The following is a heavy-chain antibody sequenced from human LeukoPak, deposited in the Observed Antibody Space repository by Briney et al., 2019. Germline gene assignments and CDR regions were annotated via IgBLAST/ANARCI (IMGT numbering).Heavy chain of an antibody. D-gene: IGHD3-10*01. CDR1: GGTFSSYT. V-gene: IGHV1-69*02. CDR3: ARGFVSTVVRGVIAY. CDR2: IIPILGIA. J-gene: IGHJ4*02. Sequence: VASVKVSCKASGGTFSSYTISWVRQAPGQGLEWMGRIIPILGIANYAQKFQGRVTITADKSTSTAYMELSSLRSEDTAVYYCARGFVSTVVRGVIAYWGQGTLVTVSS.